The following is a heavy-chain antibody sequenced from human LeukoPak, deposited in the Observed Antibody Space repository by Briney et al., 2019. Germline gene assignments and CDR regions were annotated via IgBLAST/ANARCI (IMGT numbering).Heavy chain of an antibody. D-gene: IGHD6-13*01. J-gene: IGHJ4*02. CDR2: IYPGDSDT. Sequence: GESLKISCKGSGYSFTTYWIDWVRQMPGKGLEWMGVIYPGDSDTRYSPSFQGQVTISADKSISTAYLQWSSLKASDTAMYYCARLGIAAAGVSPFDYWGQGTLVTVSS. CDR1: GYSFTTYW. V-gene: IGHV5-51*01. CDR3: ARLGIAAAGVSPFDY.